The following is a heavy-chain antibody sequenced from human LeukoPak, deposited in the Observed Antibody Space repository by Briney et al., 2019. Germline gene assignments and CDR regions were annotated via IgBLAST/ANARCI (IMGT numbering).Heavy chain of an antibody. Sequence: SVKVSCKASGFTFTSSAMQWVRQARVQRLEWIGWIVVGSGNTNYAQKFQERVTITRDMSTSTAYMELSSLRSEDTAVYYCAADGGNWNLPDYYYMDVWGKGTTVTVSS. CDR1: GFTFTSSA. CDR2: IVVGSGNT. V-gene: IGHV1-58*02. J-gene: IGHJ6*03. CDR3: AADGGNWNLPDYYYMDV. D-gene: IGHD1-1*01.